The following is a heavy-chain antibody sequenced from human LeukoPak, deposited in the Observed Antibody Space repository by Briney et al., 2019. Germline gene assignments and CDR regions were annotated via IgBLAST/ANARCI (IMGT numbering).Heavy chain of an antibody. Sequence: SQTLSLTCTVSGGSISSGSYYWSWIRQPAGKGLEWIGRIYTSGSTNYNPSLKSRVTISVDTSKNQFSLKLSSVTAADTAVYYCARVGGSGYDLDYWGQGTLVTVSS. V-gene: IGHV4-61*02. CDR3: ARVGGSGYDLDY. J-gene: IGHJ4*02. D-gene: IGHD5-12*01. CDR1: GGSISSGSYY. CDR2: IYTSGST.